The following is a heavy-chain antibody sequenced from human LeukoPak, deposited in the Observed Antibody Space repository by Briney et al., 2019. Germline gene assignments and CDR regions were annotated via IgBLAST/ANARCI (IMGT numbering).Heavy chain of an antibody. CDR3: ARGSIAASFYY. V-gene: IGHV3-53*01. J-gene: IGHJ4*02. Sequence: PGGSLRLSCAASGFTVSSNYMSWVRQAPGKGLEWVSVIYSGGSTYYADSVKGRFTISRDNSKNTLYLQMNSLRAEDTAVYYCARGSIAASFYYWGQGTLVTVSS. CDR1: GFTVSSNY. CDR2: IYSGGST. D-gene: IGHD6-6*01.